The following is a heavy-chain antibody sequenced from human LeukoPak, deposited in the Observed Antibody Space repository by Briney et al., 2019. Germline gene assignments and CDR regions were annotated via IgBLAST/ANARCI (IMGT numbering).Heavy chain of an antibody. Sequence: TETLSLNCTVSGASITNYYWGWNRQLPGKRLELIGYIHASGRTGYNPSLKSRVIMSVDTSKSLFSLGLSSVTAADTAIYYCARHTRYADYKPYDICGQWTMGTVSS. V-gene: IGHV4-4*09. D-gene: IGHD4-17*01. CDR1: GASITNYY. J-gene: IGHJ3*02. CDR2: IHASGRT. CDR3: ARHTRYADYKPYDI.